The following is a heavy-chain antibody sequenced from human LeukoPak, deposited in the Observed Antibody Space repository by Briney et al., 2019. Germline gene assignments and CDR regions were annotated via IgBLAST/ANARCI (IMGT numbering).Heavy chain of an antibody. Sequence: SETLSLTCAVYGGSFSGYYWSWIRQPPGKGLEWIGYIYYSGSTYYNPSLKSRVTISVDTSKNQFSLKLSSVTAADTAVYYCARGTYDFWSGYHDAFDIWGQGTMVTVPS. CDR1: GGSFSGYY. D-gene: IGHD3-3*01. CDR3: ARGTYDFWSGYHDAFDI. CDR2: IYYSGST. J-gene: IGHJ3*02. V-gene: IGHV4-30-4*01.